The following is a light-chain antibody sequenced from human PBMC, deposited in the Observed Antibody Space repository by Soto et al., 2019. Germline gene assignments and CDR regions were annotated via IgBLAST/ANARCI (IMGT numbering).Light chain of an antibody. J-gene: IGKJ4*01. Sequence: DIQVTQSPSSVSASVGDRVTISCRASQDINNWLAWYQQKQGKAPKLLIYTTSNLQSGVPSRFSGSGSGTDFTLTISSLQPEDFATYYCQQANSFPLTFGGGTKVEIK. CDR2: TTS. CDR3: QQANSFPLT. V-gene: IGKV1D-12*01. CDR1: QDINNW.